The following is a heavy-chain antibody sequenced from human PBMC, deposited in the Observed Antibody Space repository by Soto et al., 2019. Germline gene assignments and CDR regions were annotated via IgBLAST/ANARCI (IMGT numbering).Heavy chain of an antibody. V-gene: IGHV5-10-1*01. CDR2: IDPSASYT. CDR3: ARHRGPYMVITELDY. D-gene: IGHD3-22*01. J-gene: IGHJ4*02. CDR1: GYSFTSYW. Sequence: GESLKISCKGSGYSFTSYWISWVRQMPGKGLQWMGRIDPSASYTNYSPSFQGHVTISADKSISTAYMQWTSLRASDTAIFYCARHRGPYMVITELDYWGPGTLVTVSS.